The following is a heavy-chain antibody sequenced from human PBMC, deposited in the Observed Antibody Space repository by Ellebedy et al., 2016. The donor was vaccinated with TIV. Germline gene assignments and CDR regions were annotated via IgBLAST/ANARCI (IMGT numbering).Heavy chain of an antibody. D-gene: IGHD3-9*01. CDR2: FCYDGTT. J-gene: IGHJ3*02. Sequence: GGSLRLXXAASGFSVSSKCMSWVRQSPGKGLEWVSVFCYDGTTYYADSVKGRFTVSRDDSRNTLHLQMNSLRAEDTAVYYCAFKYVLRYELLSIYDAFDIWGQGTMVTVSS. V-gene: IGHV3-53*01. CDR3: AFKYVLRYELLSIYDAFDI. CDR1: GFSVSSKC.